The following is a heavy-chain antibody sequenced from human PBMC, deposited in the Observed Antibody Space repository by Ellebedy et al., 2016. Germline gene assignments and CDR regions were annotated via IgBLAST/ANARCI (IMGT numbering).Heavy chain of an antibody. Sequence: GGSLRLXXAASGFTFSDYGLHWVRQAPGKGLEWVAFISYDGSDKDYADSVKGRFTISRDNSKNTLYLQMNSLRVEDTAVYYCVRLHSGVYHYFRYWGQGTLVTVSS. CDR3: VRLHSGVYHYFRY. J-gene: IGHJ4*02. V-gene: IGHV3-30-3*01. CDR1: GFTFSDYG. CDR2: ISYDGSDK. D-gene: IGHD3-22*01.